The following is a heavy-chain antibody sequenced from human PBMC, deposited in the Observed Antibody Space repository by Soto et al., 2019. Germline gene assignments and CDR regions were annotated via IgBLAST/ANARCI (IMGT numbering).Heavy chain of an antibody. J-gene: IGHJ5*02. CDR1: GYTFTGYY. CDR2: INPNSGGT. CDR3: ARTELISCSSTSCYTGWFDP. V-gene: IGHV1-2*02. D-gene: IGHD2-2*02. Sequence: ASVKVSCKASGYTFTGYYMHWVRQAPGQGLEWMGWINPNSGGTNYAQKFQGRVTMIRDTSISTAYMELSRLRSDATAVYYCARTELISCSSTSCYTGWFDPWGQGTLVTVSS.